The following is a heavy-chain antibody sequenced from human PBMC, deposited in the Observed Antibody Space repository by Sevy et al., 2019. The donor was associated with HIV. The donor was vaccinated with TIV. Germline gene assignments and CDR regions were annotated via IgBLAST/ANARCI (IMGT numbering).Heavy chain of an antibody. D-gene: IGHD3-10*01. CDR2: ISYDGSNK. J-gene: IGHJ4*02. V-gene: IGHV3-30-3*01. Sequence: GGSLRLSCAASGFTFSSYAMHWVRQAPGKGLEWVAVISYDGSNKYYADSVKGRFTISRDNSKNTLYLQMNSLRAEDTAVYYWARDLLRITMVRGVIIDGGVFDYWGQGTLVTVSS. CDR1: GFTFSSYA. CDR3: ARDLLRITMVRGVIIDGGVFDY.